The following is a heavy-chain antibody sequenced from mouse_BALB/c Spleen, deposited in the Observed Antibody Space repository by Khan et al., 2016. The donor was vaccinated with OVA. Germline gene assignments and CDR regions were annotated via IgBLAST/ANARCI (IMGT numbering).Heavy chain of an antibody. CDR1: GYIFTDYV. Sequence: QVQLQQSGPELVKPGASVKMSCKASGYIFTDYVMNWVKQRTGQGLEWIGQIYPGSDGTYYNEKFKDKATLTADRSPSTAYMQLNSLTSEDSAVYFGARGGWDVFAYWGQGTLVTVSA. J-gene: IGHJ3*01. CDR3: ARGGWDVFAY. CDR2: IYPGSDGT. V-gene: IGHV1-77*01. D-gene: IGHD4-1*01.